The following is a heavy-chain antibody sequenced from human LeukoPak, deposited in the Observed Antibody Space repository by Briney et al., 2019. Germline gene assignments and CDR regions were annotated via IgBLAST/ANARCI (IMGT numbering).Heavy chain of an antibody. V-gene: IGHV4-34*01. CDR1: GGSFSGYY. CDR2: INHSGST. D-gene: IGHD6-13*01. Sequence: KPSETLSLTCAVYGGSFSGYYWSWIRQPPGKGLEWIGEINHSGSTNYNPSLKSRVTISVDTSKNQFSLKLSSVTAADTAVYYCARLGSDSSSWYGRYYFDYWGQGTLVTVSS. CDR3: ARLGSDSSSWYGRYYFDY. J-gene: IGHJ4*02.